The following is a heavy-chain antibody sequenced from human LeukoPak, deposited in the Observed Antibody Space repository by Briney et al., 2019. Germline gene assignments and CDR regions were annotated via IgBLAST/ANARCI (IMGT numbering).Heavy chain of an antibody. CDR3: AREGGIVVVITSAFDI. Sequence: GGSLRLSCAASGFTFSSYSMNWVRQTPGKGLEWVSSISSSSSYIYYADSVKGRFTISRDNAKNSLYLQMNSLRAEDTAVYYCAREGGIVVVITSAFDIWGQGTMVTVSS. CDR1: GFTFSSYS. V-gene: IGHV3-21*01. CDR2: ISSSSSYI. J-gene: IGHJ3*02. D-gene: IGHD3-22*01.